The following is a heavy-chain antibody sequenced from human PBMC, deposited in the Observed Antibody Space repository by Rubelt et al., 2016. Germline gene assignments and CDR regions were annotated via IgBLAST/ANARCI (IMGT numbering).Heavy chain of an antibody. Sequence: APGKGLEWVAVIWYDGSNKYYADSVKGRFTISRDNSKNTLHLQMNSLRAEDTAVYYCARDLTSGYFDHWGQGTLVTVSS. V-gene: IGHV3-33*01. CDR3: ARDLTSGYFDH. D-gene: IGHD3-10*01. J-gene: IGHJ4*02. CDR2: IWYDGSNK.